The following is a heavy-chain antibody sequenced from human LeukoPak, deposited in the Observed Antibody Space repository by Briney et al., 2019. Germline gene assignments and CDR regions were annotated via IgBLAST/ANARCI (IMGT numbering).Heavy chain of an antibody. J-gene: IGHJ4*02. V-gene: IGHV3-7*05. CDR2: IKEDGSDK. D-gene: IGHD7-27*01. CDR1: GFTFSIYW. Sequence: GGSLRLSCAASGFTFSIYWMSWVRQAPGKGLEWVGKIKEDGSDKYYVDSVKGRFTVSRDNGKNSLYLQVNSLRADDTAVYYCARDRDWGTDYWGQGTLVTVSS. CDR3: ARDRDWGTDY.